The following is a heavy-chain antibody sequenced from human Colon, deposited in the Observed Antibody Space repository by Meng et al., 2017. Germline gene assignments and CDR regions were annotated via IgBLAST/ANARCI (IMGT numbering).Heavy chain of an antibody. V-gene: IGHV3-11*01. CDR2: ISSSGKII. D-gene: IGHD1-14*01. CDR3: ARDHGTGLDH. J-gene: IGHJ4*02. Sequence: QVQVVGSGGGLVKPGGYLRLACAASGFTFRDYYMTWIRQAPGKGLEWVSHISSSGKIIDYADSVKGRFTISRDNANNSLYFQMDSLTADDTAVYYCARDHGTGLDHWGQGALVTVSS. CDR1: GFTFRDYY.